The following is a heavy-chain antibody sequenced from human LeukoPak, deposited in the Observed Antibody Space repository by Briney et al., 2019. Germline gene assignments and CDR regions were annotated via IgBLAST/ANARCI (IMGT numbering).Heavy chain of an antibody. V-gene: IGHV3-23*01. CDR1: EFTFSNYA. D-gene: IGHD2-15*01. J-gene: IGHJ3*02. Sequence: GGSLRLSCAASEFTFSNYAMNWVRQTPGRGLEWVSGISGSGGSTYYADSVRGRLTISRDNSKNTLYLQMNSLRAEDMAIYYCAKGPVVTFDIWGQGTMVTVSS. CDR3: AKGPVVTFDI. CDR2: ISGSGGST.